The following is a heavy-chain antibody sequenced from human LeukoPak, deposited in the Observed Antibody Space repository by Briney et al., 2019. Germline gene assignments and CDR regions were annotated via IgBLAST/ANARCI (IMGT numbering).Heavy chain of an antibody. CDR3: ARLLVYNSGGEALDH. D-gene: IGHD1-20*01. J-gene: IGHJ4*02. V-gene: IGHV3-7*01. CDR2: IKQDGSEK. Sequence: GGSLRHSCAASGFTFSRYWMSWVRQAPGKGLEWVANIKQDGSEKYYVDSVKGRFTISRDNAKNSLYLQMNSLRAEDTAVYYCARLLVYNSGGEALDHWGQGTLVTVSS. CDR1: GFTFSRYW.